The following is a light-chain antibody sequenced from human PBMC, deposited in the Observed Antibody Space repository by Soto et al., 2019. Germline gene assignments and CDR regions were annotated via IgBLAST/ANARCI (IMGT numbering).Light chain of an antibody. CDR2: LGS. CDR3: MQTLQTQYT. Sequence: DIVMTQSPLSLPVTPGEPASISCRSSQGLLHSNGYNYLDWYLQKPGQSPQLLIYLGSNRASGVPDRFSGSGSGTDFTLEISRVEAEDVGVYYCMQTLQTQYTFGQGTKLEIK. CDR1: QGLLHSNGYNY. J-gene: IGKJ2*01. V-gene: IGKV2-28*01.